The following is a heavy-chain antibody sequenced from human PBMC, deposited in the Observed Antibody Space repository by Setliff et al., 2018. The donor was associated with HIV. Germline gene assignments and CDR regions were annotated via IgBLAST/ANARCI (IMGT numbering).Heavy chain of an antibody. CDR1: GYNFTDYD. V-gene: IGHV1-8*02. J-gene: IGHJ5*02. CDR3: ARGTAPRPASVLEFLEWLFPNWFDP. D-gene: IGHD3-3*02. Sequence: GASVKVSCKASGYNFTDYDINWVRQATGQGLEWMGWMNPNNGNTGYAEKFQGRVTMTRDTSISTAYMELSSLRSDDTAVYYCARGTAPRPASVLEFLEWLFPNWFDPWGLG. CDR2: MNPNNGNT.